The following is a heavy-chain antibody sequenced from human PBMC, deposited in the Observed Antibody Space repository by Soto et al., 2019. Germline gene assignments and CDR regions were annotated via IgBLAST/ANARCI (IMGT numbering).Heavy chain of an antibody. Sequence: SETLSLSCTVCGGSISSDDYFWSWVRQPPGKGLEWIGYIYYSGSTYYNPSLKTRVTILVDTSKNQFSLKLTSVTAADTAVYYCARGGDRFAGMDVWGQGTTVTVSS. D-gene: IGHD3-16*01. CDR1: GGSISSDDYF. V-gene: IGHV4-30-4*01. CDR2: IYYSGST. J-gene: IGHJ6*02. CDR3: ARGGDRFAGMDV.